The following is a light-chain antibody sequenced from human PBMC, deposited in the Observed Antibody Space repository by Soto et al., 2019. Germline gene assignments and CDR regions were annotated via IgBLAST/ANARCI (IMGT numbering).Light chain of an antibody. CDR2: DAS. CDR1: QSISRY. J-gene: IGKJ4*01. Sequence: DIQMTQSPSTLSASVGDRVTITCRASQSISRYLAWYQKKPGKAPKLLISDASSLQSGVPSRLSGSGSGTAFTLSTRILQHDDFATYYCRPYNSYFNFGGGTNVAIK. CDR3: RPYNSYFN. V-gene: IGKV1-5*01.